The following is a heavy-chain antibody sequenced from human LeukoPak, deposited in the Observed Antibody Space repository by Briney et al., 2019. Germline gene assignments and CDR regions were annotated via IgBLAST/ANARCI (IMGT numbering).Heavy chain of an antibody. J-gene: IGHJ5*02. V-gene: IGHV3-23*01. Sequence: GGSLRLSCAASGFTFSSYAMSWVRQAPGKGLEWVSGISGSGGRTYYAESVKGRFTISRDNSKNTLYLQMNSLRAEDTAVYYCAKDHGYCSGGSCNWFDPWGQGTLVTVSS. D-gene: IGHD2-15*01. CDR2: ISGSGGRT. CDR3: AKDHGYCSGGSCNWFDP. CDR1: GFTFSSYA.